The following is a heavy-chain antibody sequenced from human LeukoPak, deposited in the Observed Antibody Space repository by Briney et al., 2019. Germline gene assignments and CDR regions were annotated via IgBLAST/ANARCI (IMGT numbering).Heavy chain of an antibody. Sequence: SETLSLTCSVSGGSITSGSYYWSWIRQPAGKGLEWIGRIETSGSTNCNPSLKSRVSISVDTSKNQISLKLSSVTAADTAVYYCARRRGSGSTQVFDYWGQGTLVTVSS. D-gene: IGHD6-19*01. V-gene: IGHV4-61*02. CDR1: GGSITSGSYY. CDR3: ARRRGSGSTQVFDY. CDR2: IETSGST. J-gene: IGHJ4*02.